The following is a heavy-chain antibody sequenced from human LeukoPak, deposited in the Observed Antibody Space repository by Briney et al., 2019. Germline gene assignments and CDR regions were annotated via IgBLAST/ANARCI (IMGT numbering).Heavy chain of an antibody. CDR1: GGSISSGSYC. V-gene: IGHV4-61*01. D-gene: IGHD5-24*01. CDR3: ARDFNGEMATINDAFDI. Sequence: SETLSLTCTVSGGSISSGSYCWSWIRQPPGKGLEWIGCIYYSGSTNYNPSLKSRVTISVDTSKNQFSLKLSSVTAADTAVYYCARDFNGEMATINDAFDIWGQGTMVTVSS. J-gene: IGHJ3*02. CDR2: IYYSGST.